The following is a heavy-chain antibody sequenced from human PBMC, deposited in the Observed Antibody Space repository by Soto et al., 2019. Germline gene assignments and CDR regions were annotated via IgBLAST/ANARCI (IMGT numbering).Heavy chain of an antibody. CDR3: ARDVGRDGYNYCNY. J-gene: IGHJ4*02. CDR2: IIPIFGTA. V-gene: IGHV1-69*12. Sequence: QVQLVQSGAEVKKPGSSVKVSCKASGGTFSSYAISWVRQAPGQGLEWMGGIIPIFGTANYAQKFQGRVTITADQSTGRAHMEQSSLRSEDTAVYYCARDVGRDGYNYCNYWGQGTLVTVSS. CDR1: GGTFSSYA. D-gene: IGHD5-12*01.